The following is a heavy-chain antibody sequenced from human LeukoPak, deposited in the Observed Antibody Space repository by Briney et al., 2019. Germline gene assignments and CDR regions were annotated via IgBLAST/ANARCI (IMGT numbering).Heavy chain of an antibody. D-gene: IGHD3-22*01. J-gene: IGHJ4*02. Sequence: PSETLSLTCAVYGGSFSGYYWSWIRQPPGKGLEWIGEINHSGSTNYNPSLKSRVTISVDTSKNQSSLKLSSVTAADTAVYYCARGGIYYYDSSGYYRTNYYFDYWGQGTLVTVSS. CDR2: INHSGST. V-gene: IGHV4-34*01. CDR3: ARGGIYYYDSSGYYRTNYYFDY. CDR1: GGSFSGYY.